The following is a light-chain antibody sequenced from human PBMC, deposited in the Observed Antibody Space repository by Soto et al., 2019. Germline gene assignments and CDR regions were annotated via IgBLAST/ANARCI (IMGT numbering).Light chain of an antibody. CDR2: GAS. J-gene: IGKJ1*01. CDR3: QQYDSSPKT. Sequence: IVLPQYPGTLSLSPGVRATLSCRASQSVSSSYLAWYQQKPGQAPRLLIYGASSRATGIPDRFSGSGSGTDFTLTISRLEPEDFAVYYCQQYDSSPKTFGQVTNVDI. CDR1: QSVSSSY. V-gene: IGKV3-20*01.